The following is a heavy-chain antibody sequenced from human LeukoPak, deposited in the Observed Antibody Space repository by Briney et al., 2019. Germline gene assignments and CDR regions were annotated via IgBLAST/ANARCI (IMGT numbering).Heavy chain of an antibody. CDR1: GYIFTSYG. CDR3: ARAPYYDFWSGYSKYYFDY. V-gene: IGHV1-18*01. Sequence: ASVKVSCKASGYIFTSYGISWVRQAPGQGLEWMGWISAYNGNTNYAQKLQGRVTMTTDTSTSTAYMELRSLRSDDTAVYYCARAPYYDFWSGYSKYYFDYWGQGTLVTVSS. D-gene: IGHD3-3*01. J-gene: IGHJ4*02. CDR2: ISAYNGNT.